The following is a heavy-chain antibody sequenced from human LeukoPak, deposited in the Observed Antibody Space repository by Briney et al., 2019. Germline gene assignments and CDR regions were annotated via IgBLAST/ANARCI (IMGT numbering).Heavy chain of an antibody. Sequence: GSLRLSCAASGFTFSSYWLHWVRQAPGKGLVWVSRINSDGRSTRYADSVKDRFTVSRDNAKNTLFLQMNSLRVEDTAVYYCAREIVGATGDYWGQGTLVTVSS. D-gene: IGHD1-26*01. CDR2: INSDGRST. J-gene: IGHJ4*02. CDR3: AREIVGATGDY. V-gene: IGHV3-74*01. CDR1: GFTFSSYW.